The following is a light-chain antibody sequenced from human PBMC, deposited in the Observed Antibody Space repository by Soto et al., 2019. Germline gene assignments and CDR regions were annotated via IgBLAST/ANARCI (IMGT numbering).Light chain of an antibody. CDR2: EAL. J-gene: IGKJ5*01. V-gene: IGKV3-11*01. CDR3: QQYNSYSIT. CDR1: RSISTY. Sequence: ETVLTQSPATLSLSPGERATLSCRASRSISTYLAWYQQKPGQAPRLLIYEALNRATGIPSRFSGSGSGTEFTLTISSLQPDDFATYYCQQYNSYSITFGQGTRLEIK.